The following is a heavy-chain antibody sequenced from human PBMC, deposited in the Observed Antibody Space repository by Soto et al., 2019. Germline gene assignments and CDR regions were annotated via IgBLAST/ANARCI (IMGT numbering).Heavy chain of an antibody. V-gene: IGHV5-51*01. Sequence: GESLKISCKGSGYSFTSYCIGWVRQMPGKGLEWMGIIYPGDSDTRYSPSFQGQVTISADKSISTAYLQWSSLKASDTALYYCARRGGYDSNWFHPWRQGTLVTVSS. CDR2: IYPGDSDT. CDR1: GYSFTSYC. D-gene: IGHD5-12*01. CDR3: ARRGGYDSNWFHP. J-gene: IGHJ5*02.